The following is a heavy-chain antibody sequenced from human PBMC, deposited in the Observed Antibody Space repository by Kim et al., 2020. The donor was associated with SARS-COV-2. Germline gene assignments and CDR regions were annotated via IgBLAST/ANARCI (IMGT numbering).Heavy chain of an antibody. Sequence: GGSLRLSCAASGFTFSSYSMIWVRQAPGKGLEWVSSISSSSSYIYYADSVKGRFTISRDNAKNSLYLQMNSLRAEDTAVYYCARAYYYGSGSYYMGALNYYYYGMDVWGQGTTVTVSS. CDR3: ARAYYYGSGSYYMGALNYYYYGMDV. CDR1: GFTFSSYS. J-gene: IGHJ6*02. CDR2: ISSSSSYI. D-gene: IGHD3-10*01. V-gene: IGHV3-21*01.